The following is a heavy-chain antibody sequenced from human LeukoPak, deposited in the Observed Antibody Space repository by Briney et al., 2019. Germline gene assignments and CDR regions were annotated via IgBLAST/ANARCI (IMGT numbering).Heavy chain of an antibody. CDR3: AKNPTYYYDSSPLDY. Sequence: GGSLRLSCVASGFTFTSYWMHWVRQAPGRGLVWVSRINSDGSSTNYADSVKGRFTISRDNSKNTLYLQMNSLRAEDTAVYYCAKNPTYYYDSSPLDYWGQGTLVTVSS. J-gene: IGHJ4*02. CDR2: INSDGSST. D-gene: IGHD3-22*01. CDR1: GFTFTSYW. V-gene: IGHV3-74*01.